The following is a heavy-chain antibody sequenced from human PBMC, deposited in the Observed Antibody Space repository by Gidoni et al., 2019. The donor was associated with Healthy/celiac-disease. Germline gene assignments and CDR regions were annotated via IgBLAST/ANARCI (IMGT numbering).Heavy chain of an antibody. CDR1: RFTFSSYG. CDR3: AKVGGVLGYYYDSSDPASFDY. D-gene: IGHD3-22*01. J-gene: IGHJ4*02. CDR2: ISYDGSNN. V-gene: IGHV3-30*18. Sequence: QVQLVESGGGVVQPGRSLRLSCAASRFTFSSYGMHWVRQAPGKGLEWVAVISYDGSNNYYADSVKGRFTISRDNSKNTLYLQMNSLRAEDTAVYYCAKVGGVLGYYYDSSDPASFDYWGQGTLVTVSS.